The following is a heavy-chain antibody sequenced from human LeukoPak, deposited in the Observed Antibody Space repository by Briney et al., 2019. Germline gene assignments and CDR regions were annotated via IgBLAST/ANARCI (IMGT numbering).Heavy chain of an antibody. D-gene: IGHD1-1*01. Sequence: PGGSLRLSCAASGFTFSTSSMNWVRQAPGKGLEWISYIDKSTNTIYYADSVEGRFTISRDNAKNSLYLQMSSLRAEDTAVYYCADNLSRWGQGTLVTVSS. CDR1: GFTFSTSS. CDR2: IDKSTNTI. J-gene: IGHJ4*02. V-gene: IGHV3-48*04. CDR3: ADNLSR.